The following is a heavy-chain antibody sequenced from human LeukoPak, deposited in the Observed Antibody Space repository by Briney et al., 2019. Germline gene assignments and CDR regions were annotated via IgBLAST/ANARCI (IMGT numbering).Heavy chain of an antibody. Sequence: PSETLSLTCTVSDGSISSSSYYWGWIRQPPGKGLERIGSIYYSGSTYYNPSLKSRVTISVDTSKNQFSLKLSSVTAADTAVYYCASDGAYRKKGERNDAFDIWGQGTMVTVSS. D-gene: IGHD1-14*01. CDR2: IYYSGST. J-gene: IGHJ3*02. CDR1: DGSISSSSYY. V-gene: IGHV4-39*01. CDR3: ASDGAYRKKGERNDAFDI.